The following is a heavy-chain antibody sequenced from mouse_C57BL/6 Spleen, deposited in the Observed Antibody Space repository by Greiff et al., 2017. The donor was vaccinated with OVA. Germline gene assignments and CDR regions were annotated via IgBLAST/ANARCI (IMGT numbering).Heavy chain of an antibody. CDR3: ATGSSPYWYVDV. CDR1: GYTFTDYY. J-gene: IGHJ1*03. V-gene: IGHV1-77*01. D-gene: IGHD1-1*01. CDR2: IVPGSGST. Sequence: QVQLQQPGAELVKPGASVKISCKASGYTFTDYYINWVKQRPGQGLEWIGKIVPGSGSTYYNEKFKGKATLTADKSSSTAYMQLSSLTSEDSAVDFCATGSSPYWYVDVWGTGTTVTVSS.